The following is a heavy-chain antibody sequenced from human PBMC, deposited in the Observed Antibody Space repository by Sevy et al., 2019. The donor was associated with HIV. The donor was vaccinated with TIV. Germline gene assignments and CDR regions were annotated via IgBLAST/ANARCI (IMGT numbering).Heavy chain of an antibody. CDR3: AREGCSRPHDY. D-gene: IGHD3-10*02. V-gene: IGHV3-23*01. CDR2: LSFGCGKI. Sequence: GGSLRLSCAVSGFNFNIYSMSWVRQVPGKGLEWVSTLSFGCGKINYADSVKGRFIISRDDSKNTLYLQMNSLRAEDTAVYFCAREGCSRPHDYWGQGTLVTVSS. CDR1: GFNFNIYS. J-gene: IGHJ4*02.